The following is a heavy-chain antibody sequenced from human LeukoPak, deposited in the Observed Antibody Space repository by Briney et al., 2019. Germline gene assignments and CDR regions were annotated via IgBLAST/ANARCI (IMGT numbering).Heavy chain of an antibody. D-gene: IGHD3-3*01. CDR1: GGTLSSYA. CDR3: ARAVQPFGVVIIWFDP. J-gene: IGHJ5*02. V-gene: IGHV1-69*13. CDR2: IIPIFGTA. Sequence: ASVKVSCKASGGTLSSYAISWVRQAPGQGLEWMGGIIPIFGTANYAQKFQGRVTITADESTSTAYMELSSLRFEDTAVYYCARAVQPFGVVIIWFDPWGQGTLVTVSS.